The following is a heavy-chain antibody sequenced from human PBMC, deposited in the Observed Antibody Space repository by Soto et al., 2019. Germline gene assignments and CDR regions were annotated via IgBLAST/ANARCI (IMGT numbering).Heavy chain of an antibody. D-gene: IGHD6-13*01. Sequence: QVQLVQSGAEVKKPGSSVKVSCKASGGTFSSYTISWVRRAPGQGLEWMGRIIPILGIANYAQKFQGRVTITADKTTSTAYMELSSLISEDTAVYYCASQIAAAGYYYYYGMDVWGQGTTVTVSS. CDR3: ASQIAAAGYYYYYGMDV. J-gene: IGHJ6*02. CDR1: GGTFSSYT. CDR2: IIPILGIA. V-gene: IGHV1-69*02.